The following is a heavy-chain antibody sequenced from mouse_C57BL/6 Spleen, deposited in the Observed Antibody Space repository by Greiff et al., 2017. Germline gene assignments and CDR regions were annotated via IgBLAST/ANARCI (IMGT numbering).Heavy chain of an antibody. CDR2: ISYDGSN. CDR1: GYSITSGYY. Sequence: DVKLVESGPGLVKPSQSLSLTCSVTGYSITSGYYWNWIRQFPGNKLEWMGYISYDGSNNYNPSLQNRISITLDTSKNQFFLKLNSVTTEDTATYYCARGGTWGFDYWGQGTTLTVSS. J-gene: IGHJ2*01. D-gene: IGHD5-1*01. V-gene: IGHV3-6*01. CDR3: ARGGTWGFDY.